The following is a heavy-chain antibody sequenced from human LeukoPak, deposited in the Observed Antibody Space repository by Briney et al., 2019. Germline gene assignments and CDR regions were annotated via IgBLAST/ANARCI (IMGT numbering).Heavy chain of an antibody. CDR2: ISSSGSTI. CDR1: GFTFSDYY. CDR3: ARDHISGFDP. V-gene: IGHV3-11*04. J-gene: IGHJ5*02. Sequence: PGXSLRLSCADSGFTFSDYYMRWLRQAQGKGLEWVTYISSSGSTIYYEDYVKGRLTISTDNAKNSLYLQMTTLRAEDTAVYYCARDHISGFDPWGQGTLVTVSS.